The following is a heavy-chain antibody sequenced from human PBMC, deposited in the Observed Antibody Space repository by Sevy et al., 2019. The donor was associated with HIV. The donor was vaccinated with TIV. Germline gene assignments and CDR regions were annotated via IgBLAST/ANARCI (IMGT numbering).Heavy chain of an antibody. V-gene: IGHV1-69*13. CDR3: ARSNPDGYNYSYYYGMDV. CDR1: GDTFGHYA. CDR2: IIPVFGSA. D-gene: IGHD5-12*01. Sequence: ASVKVSCKASGDTFGHYAIAWVRQAPGQGLEWMGGIIPVFGSADSAQKFQDRVTISADVSTSTAYMELRNLRSEDTAVYYCARSNPDGYNYSYYYGMDVWGQGSTVTVSS. J-gene: IGHJ6*02.